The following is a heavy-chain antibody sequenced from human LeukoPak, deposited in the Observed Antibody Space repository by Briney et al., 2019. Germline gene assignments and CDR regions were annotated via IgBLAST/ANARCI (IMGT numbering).Heavy chain of an antibody. V-gene: IGHV1-69*04. Sequence: ASVKVSCKASGGTFSSYAISWVRQAPGQGLEWMGRIIPILGIANYAQKFQGRVTITADKSTSTAYMELSSLRSEDTAVYYCARHPRAGAFDIWGQGTVVTVSS. D-gene: IGHD6-6*01. J-gene: IGHJ3*02. CDR2: IIPILGIA. CDR1: GGTFSSYA. CDR3: ARHPRAGAFDI.